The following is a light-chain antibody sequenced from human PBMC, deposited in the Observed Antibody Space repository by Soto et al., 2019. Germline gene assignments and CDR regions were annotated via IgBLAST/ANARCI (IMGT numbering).Light chain of an antibody. CDR2: TNN. CDR1: SSNIGSHT. J-gene: IGLJ3*02. V-gene: IGLV1-44*01. Sequence: QSVLTQPPSASATPGQRVAISCSGSSSNIGSHTVNWYHQLPGTAPKLLIYTNNQRPSGVPDRFSGSKSGTSASLAISGLQSEDEADYYCAAWDVSLNGWVFGGGTKLTVL. CDR3: AAWDVSLNGWV.